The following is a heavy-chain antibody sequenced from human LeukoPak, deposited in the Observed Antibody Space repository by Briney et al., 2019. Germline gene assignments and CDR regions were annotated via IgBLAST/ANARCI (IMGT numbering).Heavy chain of an antibody. D-gene: IGHD1-26*01. CDR2: IIPILGIA. V-gene: IGHV1-69*04. J-gene: IGHJ3*02. CDR1: GGTFSSYA. CDR3: ARDRYSGSRGAFDI. Sequence: ASVKVSCKASGGTFSSYAISWVRQAPGQGLEWMGRIIPILGIANYAQKFQGRVTITADKSTSTAYMELSSLRSDDTAVYYCARDRYSGSRGAFDIWGQGTMVTVSS.